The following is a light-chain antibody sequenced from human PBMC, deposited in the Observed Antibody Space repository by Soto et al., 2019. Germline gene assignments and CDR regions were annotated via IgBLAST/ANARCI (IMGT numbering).Light chain of an antibody. CDR2: GAS. CDR1: QSVSSN. V-gene: IGKV3-15*01. J-gene: IGKJ2*01. CDR3: QQYNNWPYT. Sequence: EIVMTQSPATLAVSPGERAALSCRASQSVSSNFAWYQQKPGQAPRLLIYGASSRATGTPARFSGSGSGTEFTLTISSLQSEHFAVYYCQQYNNWPYTFGLGTKLEMK.